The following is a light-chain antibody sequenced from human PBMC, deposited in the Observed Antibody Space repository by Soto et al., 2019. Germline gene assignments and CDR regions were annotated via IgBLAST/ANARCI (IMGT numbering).Light chain of an antibody. J-gene: IGKJ1*01. CDR3: QQYGGSSRT. CDR1: QSVSSSY. V-gene: IGKV3-20*01. Sequence: EIVLTQSPGTLSLSPGERATLSCRASQSVSSSYLAWYQQKPGQAPRLLIYGASSRATGIPDRFSGSGSGTDFTLTISRLEPEDFAVYYCQQYGGSSRTFGLGTKVDIK. CDR2: GAS.